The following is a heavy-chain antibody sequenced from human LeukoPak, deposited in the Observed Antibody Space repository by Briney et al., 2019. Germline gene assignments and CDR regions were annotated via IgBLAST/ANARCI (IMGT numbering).Heavy chain of an antibody. CDR2: IYYSGST. CDR1: GGSISNNNYY. Sequence: SETLSLTCTVSGGSISNNNYYWGWIRQPPGKELEWIGTIYYSGSTYYNPSLKSRVTISVDTSKNKFSLKLNSVTAADTAVYYCARRPTSIDAFDIWGQGTMVTVFS. CDR3: ARRPTSIDAFDI. V-gene: IGHV4-39*07. J-gene: IGHJ3*02. D-gene: IGHD3-16*01.